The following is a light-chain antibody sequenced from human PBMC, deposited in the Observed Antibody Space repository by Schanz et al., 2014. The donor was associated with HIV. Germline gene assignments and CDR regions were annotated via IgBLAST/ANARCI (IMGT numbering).Light chain of an antibody. CDR3: RSWDDSLRGYV. J-gene: IGLJ1*01. CDR2: SDN. Sequence: QSVLTQPPSASASPGQRVTISCSGSNSNIRRNSVNWYQQVPGSAPTLVIYSDNQRPSGVPDRFSGSKSGASASLAISYLRPEDEREYFCRSWDDSLRGYVFGPGTKLTVL. CDR1: NSNIRRNS. V-gene: IGLV1-44*01.